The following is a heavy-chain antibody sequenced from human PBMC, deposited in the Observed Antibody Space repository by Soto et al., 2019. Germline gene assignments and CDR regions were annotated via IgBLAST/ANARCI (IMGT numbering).Heavy chain of an antibody. CDR2: INHSGST. CDR3: AAFHVLLWFGESPNRHLQY. Sequence: QVHLQQWGAGQLKPSETLSLTCAVSGGSFSGYYWSWIRQPPGKGLEWIGEINHSGSTNYSPSLKSRVDISVDTSKNQFSLKLSSVTAADTSVYYCAAFHVLLWFGESPNRHLQYWGQGTLVTISS. J-gene: IGHJ4*02. D-gene: IGHD3-10*01. CDR1: GGSFSGYY. V-gene: IGHV4-34*01.